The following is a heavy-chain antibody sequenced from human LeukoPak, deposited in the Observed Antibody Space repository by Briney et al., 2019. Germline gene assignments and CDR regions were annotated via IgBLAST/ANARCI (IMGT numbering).Heavy chain of an antibody. CDR1: GFTFNNYA. CDR2: ISGSGGTT. D-gene: IGHD6-19*01. Sequence: PGGSLRLSCTASGFTFNNYAMNWVRQAPKKGLEWVSVISGSGGTTHYADSVKGRFTISRDNSKNTLFLQMSSLRAEDTAVYYCARVSYSSGSSGMDYWGQGTLVTVSS. V-gene: IGHV3-23*01. CDR3: ARVSYSSGSSGMDY. J-gene: IGHJ4*02.